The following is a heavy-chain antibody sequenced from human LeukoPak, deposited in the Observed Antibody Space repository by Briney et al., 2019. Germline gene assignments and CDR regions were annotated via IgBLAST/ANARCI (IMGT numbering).Heavy chain of an antibody. V-gene: IGHV3-7*01. D-gene: IGHD6-19*01. Sequence: PGGSLRLSCAASGFTFSSYWMSWVRQAPGKGLEWVANIKQDGSEKYYVDSVKGRFTISRDNAKNSLYLQMNSLRAEDTAVYYCARGPYDSSGWYPYYYYYMDVWGKGTTVTVSS. CDR2: IKQDGSEK. CDR3: ARGPYDSSGWYPYYYYYMDV. CDR1: GFTFSSYW. J-gene: IGHJ6*03.